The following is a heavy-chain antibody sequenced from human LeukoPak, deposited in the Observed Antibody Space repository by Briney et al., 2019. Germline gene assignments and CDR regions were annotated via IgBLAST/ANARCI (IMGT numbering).Heavy chain of an antibody. CDR1: GGSFSGYY. Sequence: SETLSLTCAVYGGSFSGYYWSWIRQPPGKGLEWIGGINHSGSTNYNPSLKSRVTISVDTSKNQFSLKLSSVTAADTAVYYCAREYYYGSGSSAGMDVWGQGTTVTVSS. V-gene: IGHV4-34*01. CDR2: INHSGST. J-gene: IGHJ6*02. CDR3: AREYYYGSGSSAGMDV. D-gene: IGHD3-10*01.